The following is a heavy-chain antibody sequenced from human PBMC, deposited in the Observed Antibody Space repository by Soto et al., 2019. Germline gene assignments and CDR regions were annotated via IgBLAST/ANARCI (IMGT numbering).Heavy chain of an antibody. V-gene: IGHV3-21*01. CDR3: TRDRSPGMVFPEFDF. J-gene: IGHJ4*02. Sequence: EVQLVESGGGLAKPGGSLRLSCAASGFLFNSYGMNWVRLSPGRGLEWISSISSTSTYIEYADSVKGRFIISRDNAENSLFLQVNSLRAEDTAVYYCTRDRSPGMVFPEFDFWGQGALVTVSS. D-gene: IGHD3-10*01. CDR2: ISSTSTYI. CDR1: GFLFNSYG.